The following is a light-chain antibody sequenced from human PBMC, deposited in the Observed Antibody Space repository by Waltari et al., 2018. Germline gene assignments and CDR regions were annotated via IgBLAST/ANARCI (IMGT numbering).Light chain of an antibody. CDR1: SSDIGDYNY. Sequence: QSALTQTASVSGSPGQSITISCTGTSSDIGDYNYVSWYQQHPGKAPKLMIYDVTKLPSGVSKRFSGSKSGNTASLTISGLQAEDEADYYCSSYTSSNTVVFGGGTKLTVL. CDR3: SSYTSSNTVV. CDR2: DVT. J-gene: IGLJ2*01. V-gene: IGLV2-14*03.